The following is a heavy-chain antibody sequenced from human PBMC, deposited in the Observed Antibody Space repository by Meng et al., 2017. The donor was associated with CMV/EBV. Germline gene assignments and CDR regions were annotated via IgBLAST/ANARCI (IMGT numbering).Heavy chain of an antibody. V-gene: IGHV3-48*03. D-gene: IGHD3-22*01. CDR1: GFTFSSYE. J-gene: IGHJ6*02. CDR3: ARKGSGYYYYYYAMDV. Sequence: GGSLRPSCAASGFTFSSYEMNWVRQAPGKGLEWVSYSDGATTIYYADSVKGRVTISRDNANNSLYLQMNSLRAEDTAVYYCARKGSGYYYYYYAMDVWGQGTTVTVSS. CDR2: SDGATTI.